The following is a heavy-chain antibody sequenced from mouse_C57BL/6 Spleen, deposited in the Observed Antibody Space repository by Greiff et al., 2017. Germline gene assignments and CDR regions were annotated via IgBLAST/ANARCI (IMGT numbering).Heavy chain of an antibody. Sequence: EVQLVESGPGLVKPSQSLSLTCSVTGYSITSGYYWNWIRQFPGNKLEWMGYISYDGSNNYNPSLNNRISITRDTPKNQCILKLNSVTTEDTATYYSARPSLAMIFDYWGQGTTLTVSS. CDR1: GYSITSGYY. J-gene: IGHJ2*01. V-gene: IGHV3-6*01. CDR2: ISYDGSN. D-gene: IGHD2-3*01. CDR3: ARPSLAMIFDY.